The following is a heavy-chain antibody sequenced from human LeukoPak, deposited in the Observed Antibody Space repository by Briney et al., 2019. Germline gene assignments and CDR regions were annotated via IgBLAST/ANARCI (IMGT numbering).Heavy chain of an antibody. V-gene: IGHV1-2*02. D-gene: IGHD3-3*01. J-gene: IGHJ4*02. CDR2: INPNSGGT. Sequence: ASVNVSCKVSGYSLTELSMHWVRQAAGKGLEWMGWINPNSGGTNYAQKFQGRVTMTRDTSISTAYMELSRLRSDDTAVYYCARVPRGYYDFWSGYPSTFDYWGQGTLVTVSS. CDR3: ARVPRGYYDFWSGYPSTFDY. CDR1: GYSLTELS.